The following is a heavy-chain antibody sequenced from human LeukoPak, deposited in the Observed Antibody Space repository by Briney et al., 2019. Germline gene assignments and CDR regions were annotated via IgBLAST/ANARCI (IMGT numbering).Heavy chain of an antibody. V-gene: IGHV4-4*07. D-gene: IGHD1-7*01. CDR1: GGSISSYY. CDR2: IYTSGSS. J-gene: IGHJ6*03. CDR3: ARVRTQPDYYMDV. Sequence: SETLSLTCTVSGGSISSYYWSWVRQPAGKGLEWIGRIYTSGSSKYNPSLKSRVTMSVDTSKNQFSLKLSSVTAADTAVYYCARVRTQPDYYMDVWGKGTTVTVSS.